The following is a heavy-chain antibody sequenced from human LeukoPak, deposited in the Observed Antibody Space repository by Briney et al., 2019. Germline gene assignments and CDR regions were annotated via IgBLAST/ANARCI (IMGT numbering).Heavy chain of an antibody. CDR1: GYTFSSYA. D-gene: IGHD7-27*01. J-gene: IGHJ4*02. Sequence: PGGSLRLSCAASGYTFSSYAMSWVRQAPGKGLEWVSAISGSGGSTYHADSVKGRFTISRDNSKNTLYLQMNSLRAEDTAAYYCAKELGSGRDYWGQGTLVTVSS. CDR3: AKELGSGRDY. CDR2: ISGSGGST. V-gene: IGHV3-23*01.